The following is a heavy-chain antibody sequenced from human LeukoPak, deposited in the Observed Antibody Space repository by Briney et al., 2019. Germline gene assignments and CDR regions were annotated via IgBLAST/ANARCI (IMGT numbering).Heavy chain of an antibody. D-gene: IGHD3-22*01. CDR2: IYYSGST. CDR1: GGSISSSSYY. V-gene: IGHV4-39*07. CDR3: ARERVVTTTHYYYYMDV. J-gene: IGHJ6*03. Sequence: NSSETLSLTCTVSGGSISSSSYYWGWIRQPPGKGLEWIGSIYYSGSTYYNPSLKSRVTISVDTSKNQFSLKLSSVTAADTAVYYCARERVVTTTHYYYYMDVWGKGTTVTVSS.